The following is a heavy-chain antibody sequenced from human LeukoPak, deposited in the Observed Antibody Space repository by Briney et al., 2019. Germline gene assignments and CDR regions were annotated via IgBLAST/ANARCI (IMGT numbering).Heavy chain of an antibody. J-gene: IGHJ5*02. CDR3: ASSIAVPGTNWFDP. CDR1: GGSISSSKC. Sequence: SATLSLTCAVSGGSISSSKCWSCVRQPPGWGVEWIGEIQHSGSTNYNSSLKSRVTISVEKTKNQCSLKLCSVTAADTAVYSCASSIAVPGTNWFDPWGQGNLVTVSS. D-gene: IGHD6-19*01. V-gene: IGHV4-4*02. CDR2: IQHSGST.